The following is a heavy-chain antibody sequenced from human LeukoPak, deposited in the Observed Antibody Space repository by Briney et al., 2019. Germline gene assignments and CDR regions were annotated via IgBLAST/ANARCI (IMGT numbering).Heavy chain of an antibody. CDR2: ISGSGGST. CDR3: AKSASSGYY. V-gene: IGHV3-23*01. D-gene: IGHD3-22*01. J-gene: IGHJ4*02. Sequence: GGSLRLSCAASGFNFGSYSMTWVRQAPGKGLEWVSAISGSGGSTYYADSVKGRFTISRDNSKNTLYLQMNSLRAEDTAVYYCAKSASSGYYWGQGTLVTVSS. CDR1: GFNFGSYS.